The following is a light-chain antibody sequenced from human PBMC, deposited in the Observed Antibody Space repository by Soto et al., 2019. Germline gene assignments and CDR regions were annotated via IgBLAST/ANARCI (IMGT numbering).Light chain of an antibody. CDR2: AAS. CDR3: QQAYSFPHT. Sequence: DIQMTQSPSYVSASVGDRDTITCRASQGISSWLDWYQQKPGKAPKLLIYAASSLQGGVSSRFSGSGSGTDFTLTISSLQPEDFATYYCQQAYSFPHTFGQGTKLEIK. J-gene: IGKJ2*01. CDR1: QGISSW. V-gene: IGKV1-12*01.